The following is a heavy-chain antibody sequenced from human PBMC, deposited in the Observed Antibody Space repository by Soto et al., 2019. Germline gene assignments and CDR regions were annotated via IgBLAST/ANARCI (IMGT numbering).Heavy chain of an antibody. V-gene: IGHV3-53*01. CDR3: TRDGRGLGRLSLFEY. D-gene: IGHD2-21*02. Sequence: GGSLRLSCAASGFNVNSDYMNWVRQTPGKGLEWVASIYSGETTYYADSVRGRFTISSDKSKNTLYFQLSSLRIEDTAVYYCTRDGRGLGRLSLFEYWGQGVLVTV. CDR1: GFNVNSDY. CDR2: IYSGETT. J-gene: IGHJ4*02.